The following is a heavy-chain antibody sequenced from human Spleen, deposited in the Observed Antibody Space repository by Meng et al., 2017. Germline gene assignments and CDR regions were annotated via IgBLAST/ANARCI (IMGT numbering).Heavy chain of an antibody. CDR2: IYPGDSDI. CDR3: ARGGRHSGSYYHFDY. V-gene: IGHV5-51*01. Sequence: GESLKISCQGSGYSFTTYWIGWVRQMPGKGLEWMGIIYPGDSDITYSPSFEGQVTFSADKSISTAYLQWSSLKASDTAMYYCARGGRHSGSYYHFDYWGQGTLVTVSS. D-gene: IGHD3-10*01. J-gene: IGHJ4*02. CDR1: GYSFTTYW.